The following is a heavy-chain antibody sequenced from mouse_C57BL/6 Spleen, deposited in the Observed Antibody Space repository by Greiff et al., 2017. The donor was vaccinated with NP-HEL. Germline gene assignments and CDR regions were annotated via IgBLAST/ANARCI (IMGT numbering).Heavy chain of an antibody. CDR1: GYTFPSYW. CDR2: LYPGSGST. V-gene: IGHV1-55*01. Sequence: QVQLQQPGAELVKPGASVKMSCTASGYTFPSYWITWVKPRPGQGLEWIGDLYPGSGSTNYNEPFKSKATLTVDTSSSTADMQLSSLTSEDSAVYYCASDYYAMDYWGQGTSVTVSS. J-gene: IGHJ4*01. CDR3: ASDYYAMDY.